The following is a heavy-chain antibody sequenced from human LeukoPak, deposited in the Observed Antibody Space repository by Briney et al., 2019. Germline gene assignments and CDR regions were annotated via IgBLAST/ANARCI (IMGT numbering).Heavy chain of an antibody. CDR2: IWYDGSNK. Sequence: GGSLRLSCAASGFTFSRFGMHWVRQAPGKGLEWVAVIWYDGSNKYYADSVKGRFSVSRDNSKNTLYLQMNSLRAKDTAVYYCARDLGGYDRSGYFDLWGRGTQVTVSS. CDR3: ARDLGGYDRSGYFDL. D-gene: IGHD5-12*01. V-gene: IGHV3-33*01. J-gene: IGHJ2*01. CDR1: GFTFSRFG.